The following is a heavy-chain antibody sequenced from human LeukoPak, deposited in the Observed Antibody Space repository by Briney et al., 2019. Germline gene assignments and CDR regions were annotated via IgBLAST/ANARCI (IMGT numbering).Heavy chain of an antibody. J-gene: IGHJ4*02. CDR3: ARDYYGSGSYPTNFDY. D-gene: IGHD3-10*01. CDR2: ISAYNGNT. Sequence: ASVKVSCKASGYTFTRYGISWVRQAPGQGLEWMGWISAYNGNTNCAQKLQGRVTMNTDTSTSTAYMELRSLRSDDTAVYYCARDYYGSGSYPTNFDYWGQGTLVTVSS. CDR1: GYTFTRYG. V-gene: IGHV1-18*01.